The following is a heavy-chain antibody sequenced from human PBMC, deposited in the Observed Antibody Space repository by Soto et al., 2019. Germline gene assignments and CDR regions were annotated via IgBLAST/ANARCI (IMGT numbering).Heavy chain of an antibody. Sequence: PSETLSLTSTVPGYSISGYYWGWSRQPPGKGLECIGSNYYRGSTYYNPSLRSRLTLSVDTSNNHFVLKLTSVTAADTAVYYCERNDGGPFDYWGRGILVTVSS. CDR1: GYSISGYY. CDR3: ERNDGGPFDY. D-gene: IGHD4-17*01. V-gene: IGHV4-38-2*02. J-gene: IGHJ4*02. CDR2: NYYRGST.